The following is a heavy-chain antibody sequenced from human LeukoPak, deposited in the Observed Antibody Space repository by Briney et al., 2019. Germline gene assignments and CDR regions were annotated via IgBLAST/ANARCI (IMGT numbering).Heavy chain of an antibody. CDR3: ASTAARPYYYMDV. CDR2: IYTSGST. V-gene: IGHV4-4*09. J-gene: IGHJ6*03. CDR1: GGSISSYY. D-gene: IGHD6-6*01. Sequence: SETLSLTCTVSGGSISSYYWSWIRQPPGKGLECIGYIYTSGSTNYNPSLKSRVTISVDTSKNQFSLKLSSVTAADTAVYYCASTAARPYYYMDVWGKGTTVTVSS.